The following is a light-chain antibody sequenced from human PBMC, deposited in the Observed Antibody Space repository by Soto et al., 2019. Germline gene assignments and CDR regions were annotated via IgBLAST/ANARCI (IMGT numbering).Light chain of an antibody. CDR3: AAWDDSLNGFYV. Sequence: QSVLTQPPSASGTPGQRDTISCSGSSSNIGSNTVSWYQQLPGTTPKLLIYSNNRRPSGVPERFSGSNSGTSASLAISGLQSEDEADYYCAAWDDSLNGFYVFGTGTKLTVL. J-gene: IGLJ1*01. V-gene: IGLV1-44*01. CDR1: SSNIGSNT. CDR2: SNN.